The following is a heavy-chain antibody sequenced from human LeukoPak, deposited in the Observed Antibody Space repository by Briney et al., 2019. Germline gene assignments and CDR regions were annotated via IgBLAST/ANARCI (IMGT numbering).Heavy chain of an antibody. CDR2: IYPGDSDT. CDR1: GYSFTSYW. Sequence: GESLKISCKGSGYSFTSYWIGWVRLMPGKGLEWMRIIYPGDSDTRYSPSFQGQVTISADKSISTAYLQWSSLKASDTAMYYCARTYCSGGSCPARSAFDIWGQGTMVTVSS. V-gene: IGHV5-51*01. CDR3: ARTYCSGGSCPARSAFDI. D-gene: IGHD2-15*01. J-gene: IGHJ3*02.